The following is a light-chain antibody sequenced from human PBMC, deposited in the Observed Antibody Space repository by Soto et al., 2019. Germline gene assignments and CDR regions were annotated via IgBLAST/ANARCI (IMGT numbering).Light chain of an antibody. Sequence: QSALTQPPSASGSPGQSVTISCTGTNNDIGGYTYVSWYQQLPGKAPKLMIYEVSNRPSGVSNRFSGSKSGNTASLTISGLQAEDEADYYCSSYTSSITLVFGGGTKLTVL. V-gene: IGLV2-14*01. CDR1: NNDIGGYTY. J-gene: IGLJ3*02. CDR3: SSYTSSITLV. CDR2: EVS.